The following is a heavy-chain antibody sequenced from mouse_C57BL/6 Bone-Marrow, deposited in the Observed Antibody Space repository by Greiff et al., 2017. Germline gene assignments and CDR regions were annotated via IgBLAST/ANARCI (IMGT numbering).Heavy chain of an antibody. V-gene: IGHV5-12*01. Sequence: EVQRVESGGGLVQPGGSLTLSCAASGFTFSDYYMYWVRQTPEKRLEWVAYISNGGGSTYYPDTVKGRFTISRDNAKNTLYLQMSRLKSEDTAMYYCARRGTTVVAVDYWGQGTSVTVSS. J-gene: IGHJ4*01. CDR3: ARRGTTVVAVDY. CDR2: ISNGGGST. D-gene: IGHD1-1*01. CDR1: GFTFSDYY.